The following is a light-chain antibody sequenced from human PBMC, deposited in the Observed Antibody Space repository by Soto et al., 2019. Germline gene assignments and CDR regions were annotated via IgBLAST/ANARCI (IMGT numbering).Light chain of an antibody. CDR2: WAS. CDR3: QQHYSTPT. J-gene: IGKJ2*01. CDR1: ERLLYSSNNENY. V-gene: IGKV4-1*01. Sequence: DIVMTQSPDSLAVSLGERATINCKSSERLLYSSNNENYLAWYQQKPGQPPKVLIYWASTRASGVPARFSGSGSGTNFTLSISGLQAEDVAIYYCQQHYSTPTFGQGTKLEI.